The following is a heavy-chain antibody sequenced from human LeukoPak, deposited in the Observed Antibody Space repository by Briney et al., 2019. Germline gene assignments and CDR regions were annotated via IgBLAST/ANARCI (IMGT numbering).Heavy chain of an antibody. V-gene: IGHV3-23*01. Sequence: GGSLRLSCAASGFIFSSYTMNWVRQAPGKGLEWVSGIIGGAGGTYYADSVKGRFTISRDNAKNTLYLQMNSLRAEDTAVYYCAHGSMYQLDYWGQGTLVTVSS. J-gene: IGHJ4*02. CDR1: GFIFSSYT. CDR2: IIGGAGGT. CDR3: AHGSMYQLDY. D-gene: IGHD2-2*01.